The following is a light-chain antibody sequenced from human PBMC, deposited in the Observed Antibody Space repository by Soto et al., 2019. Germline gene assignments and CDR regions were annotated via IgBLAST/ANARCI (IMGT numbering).Light chain of an antibody. CDR1: QSVSNY. V-gene: IGKV3-11*01. Sequence: EILLTQYPATLSWSPGERATLSCRASQSVSNYLAWYQQKPGQAPRLLIYDASNRATDIPARLSGSGSGTDFTLTISSIPPEDFAVDYCQQRSNWGTFGQGTRLEI. CDR3: QQRSNWGT. CDR2: DAS. J-gene: IGKJ5*01.